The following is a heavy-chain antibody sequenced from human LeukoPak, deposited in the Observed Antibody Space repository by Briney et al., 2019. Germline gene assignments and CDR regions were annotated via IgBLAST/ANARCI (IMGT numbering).Heavy chain of an antibody. V-gene: IGHV1-18*01. CDR1: GYTFTSYG. D-gene: IGHD4-17*01. J-gene: IGHJ6*02. CDR2: ISVYNGNT. Sequence: ASVTVSCKASGYTFTSYGISWVRQAPGQGLEWVGWISVYNGNTNYAQKPQGRVTMTTDTSTTTAYMELRSLRSDDTAGYYCARDFTVTTPDYYYYGMDVWGQGTTVTVSS. CDR3: ARDFTVTTPDYYYYGMDV.